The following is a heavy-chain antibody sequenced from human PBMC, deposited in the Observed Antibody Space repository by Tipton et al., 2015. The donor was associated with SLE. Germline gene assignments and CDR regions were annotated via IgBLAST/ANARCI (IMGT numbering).Heavy chain of an antibody. CDR1: GDSIRSSGYF. CDR2: IYYSGST. J-gene: IGHJ5*02. V-gene: IGHV4-31*03. CDR3: ARERGERYTSRIDL. D-gene: IGHD3-16*01. Sequence: TLSLTCTVSGDSIRSSGYFWGWIRQPPGKGLEWIGYIYYSGSTFYNPSLKSRVSISVDRSNNQFSLKLNSVTAADTAVYYCARERGERYTSRIDLWGQGTLVTVSS.